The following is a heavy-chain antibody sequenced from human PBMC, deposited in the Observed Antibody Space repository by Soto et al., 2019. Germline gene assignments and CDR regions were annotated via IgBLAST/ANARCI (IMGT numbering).Heavy chain of an antibody. CDR1: GYPVTAYY. V-gene: IGHV1-2*02. CDR2: INPATGAA. J-gene: IGHJ3*02. D-gene: IGHD3-3*01. Sequence: QLHLVQSGAVVKKPGASVTVSCSASGYPVTAYYMHWVRQAPGRGLEGMGGINPATGAAKYTQTFQGRVTMTRDTSTSTVFMELSGLTSEDTAVFYCARRGGVGVAGSAAFDMWGQATLVTASS. CDR3: ARRGGVGVAGSAAFDM.